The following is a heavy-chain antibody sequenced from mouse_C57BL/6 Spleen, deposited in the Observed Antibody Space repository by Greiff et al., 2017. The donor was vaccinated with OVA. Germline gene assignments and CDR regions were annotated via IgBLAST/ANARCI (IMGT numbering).Heavy chain of an antibody. CDR2: IDPSDSYT. CDR1: GYTFTSYW. CDR3: ARGATVVADYAMDY. J-gene: IGHJ4*01. D-gene: IGHD1-1*01. V-gene: IGHV1-50*01. Sequence: QVQLKQSGAELVKPGASVKLSCKASGYTFTSYWMQWVKQRPGQGLEWIGEIDPSDSYTNYNQKFKGKATLTVDTSSSTAYMQLSSLTSEDSAVYYCARGATVVADYAMDYWGQGTSVTVSS.